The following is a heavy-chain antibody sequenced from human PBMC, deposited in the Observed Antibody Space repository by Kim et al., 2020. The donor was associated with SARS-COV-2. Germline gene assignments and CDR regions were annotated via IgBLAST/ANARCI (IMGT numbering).Heavy chain of an antibody. J-gene: IGHJ5*02. D-gene: IGHD6-19*01. Sequence: SETLSLTCTVSGGSISSYYWSWIRQPPGKGLEWIGYIYYSGSTNYNPSLKSRVTISVDTSKNQFSLKLSSVTAADTAVYYCARHAQWLKGRNWFDPWGQGTLVTVSS. CDR2: IYYSGST. V-gene: IGHV4-59*08. CDR1: GGSISSYY. CDR3: ARHAQWLKGRNWFDP.